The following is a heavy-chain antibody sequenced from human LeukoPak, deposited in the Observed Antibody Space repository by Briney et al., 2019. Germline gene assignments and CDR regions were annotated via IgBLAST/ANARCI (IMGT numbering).Heavy chain of an antibody. CDR2: INTDGSST. J-gene: IGHJ4*02. CDR1: GFTFSSYW. CDR3: ARGNLDYVWGSYRPSDY. V-gene: IGHV3-74*01. D-gene: IGHD3-16*02. Sequence: TGGSLRLSCAASGFTFSSYWMHWVRQAPGKGLVWVSRINTDGSSTSHADSVKGRFTISRDNAKNTLYLQMNSLRAEDTAVYYCARGNLDYVWGSYRPSDYWGQGTLVTVSS.